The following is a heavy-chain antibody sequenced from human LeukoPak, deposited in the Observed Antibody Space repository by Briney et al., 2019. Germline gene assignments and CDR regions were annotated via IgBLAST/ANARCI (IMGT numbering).Heavy chain of an antibody. J-gene: IGHJ4*02. D-gene: IGHD2-2*01. V-gene: IGHV1-69*13. CDR2: TIPIFGTA. CDR1: GGTFSSYA. CDR3: ARLLGYCSSTSCPSPD. Sequence: ASVKVSCKASGGTFSSYAISWVRQAPGQGLEWMGGTIPIFGTANYAQKFQGRVTITADESTSTAYMELSSLRSEDTAVYYCARLLGYCSSTSCPSPDWGQGTLVTVSS.